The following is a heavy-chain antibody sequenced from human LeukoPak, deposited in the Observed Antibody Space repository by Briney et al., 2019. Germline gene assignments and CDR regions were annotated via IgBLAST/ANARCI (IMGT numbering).Heavy chain of an antibody. CDR3: ARPANRGDAFDI. CDR1: GYSFTSYW. J-gene: IGHJ3*02. Sequence: GESLKISCKWSGYSFTSYWIGGVGQMPGKGLEWMGIIYPGESDTRYSPSFQGQVNMSADKSISTPYLQWSSLRASATAMYYCARPANRGDAFDIWGQGTMVTVSS. V-gene: IGHV5-51*01. CDR2: IYPGESDT. D-gene: IGHD2/OR15-2a*01.